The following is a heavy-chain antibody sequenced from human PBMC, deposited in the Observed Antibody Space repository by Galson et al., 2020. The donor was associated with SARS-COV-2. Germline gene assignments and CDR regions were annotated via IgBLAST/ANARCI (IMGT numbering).Heavy chain of an antibody. CDR3: AADVGGPARIDYFDT. V-gene: IGHV4-59*01. J-gene: IGHJ4*02. Sequence: SETLSLTCTVSGGSISDYYCSWIRQSPGKAPEWIAYVYHSGSTNYNPSLKSRVSISVDTSKNQFSLNLTTVTAADTAVYYCAADVGGPARIDYFDTWGRGTLVAVSS. CDR1: GGSISDYY. CDR2: VYHSGST. D-gene: IGHD1-26*01.